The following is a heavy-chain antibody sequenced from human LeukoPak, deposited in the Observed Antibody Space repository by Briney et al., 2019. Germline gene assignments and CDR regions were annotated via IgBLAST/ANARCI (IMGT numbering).Heavy chain of an antibody. J-gene: IGHJ4*02. CDR3: ARDRTLDY. CDR2: IGSRTSFI. D-gene: IGHD3/OR15-3a*01. Sequence: GGSLRLSCAASGFTFSSYSMNWVRQPPGKGLEWASSIGSRTSFIYHAESVKGRFAISRDDARNSLYLQLNSLRAEDSAVYYCARDRTLDYWGQGTLVTVSS. V-gene: IGHV3-21*01. CDR1: GFTFSSYS.